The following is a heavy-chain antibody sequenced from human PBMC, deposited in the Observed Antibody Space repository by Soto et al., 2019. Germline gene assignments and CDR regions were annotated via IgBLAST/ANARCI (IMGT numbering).Heavy chain of an antibody. CDR2: IYPGDSDT. V-gene: IGHV5-51*01. Sequence: GESLKISCKGSGYSFTSYWIGWVRQMPGKGLEWMGIIYPGDSDTRYSPSFQGQVTISADKSISTAYLQWTSLKASDTAMYYCARHQHSSSWQRYYGMDVWGQGTTVTVSS. CDR1: GYSFTSYW. D-gene: IGHD6-13*01. CDR3: ARHQHSSSWQRYYGMDV. J-gene: IGHJ6*02.